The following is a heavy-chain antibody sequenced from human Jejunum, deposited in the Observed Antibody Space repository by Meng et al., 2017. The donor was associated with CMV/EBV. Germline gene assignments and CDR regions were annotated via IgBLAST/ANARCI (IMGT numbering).Heavy chain of an antibody. V-gene: IGHV3-66*01. Sequence: EVQRVEAGGDLVQPGGSLRLSCAASGFTVSSNYMSWARQAPGKGLEWVSFIYSGGTTYYADSVKGRFTISRDNSKNTMYLQMNSLRVEDTAVYYCARDSSGYYPEYWGQGTLVTVSS. CDR1: GFTVSSNY. J-gene: IGHJ4*02. CDR2: IYSGGTT. CDR3: ARDSSGYYPEY. D-gene: IGHD3-22*01.